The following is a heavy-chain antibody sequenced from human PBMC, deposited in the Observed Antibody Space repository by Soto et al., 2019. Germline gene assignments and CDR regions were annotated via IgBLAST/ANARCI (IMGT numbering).Heavy chain of an antibody. CDR1: GFSLNTHGVG. CDR2: IYWDDDK. Sequence: QITLKESGPTLLRPAQTLTLTCTFSGFSLNTHGVGVAWISQPPGKALEWLALIYWDDDKLYRPSLKSRLTITKDPTRNLVVLTMTSVDRADTATYSGGYAFSFGSGRVWVDPWGQGTLVTGSS. CDR3: GYAFSFGSGRVWVDP. J-gene: IGHJ5*02. V-gene: IGHV2-5*02. D-gene: IGHD3-10*01.